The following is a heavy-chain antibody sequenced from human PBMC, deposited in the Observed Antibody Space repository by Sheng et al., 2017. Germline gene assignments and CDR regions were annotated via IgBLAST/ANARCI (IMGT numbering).Heavy chain of an antibody. CDR1: GFTFSSYA. CDR2: ISYDGSNK. D-gene: IGHD5-12*01. CDR3: ASRRDGYNSDAFDI. Sequence: QVQLVESGGGVVQPGRSLRLSCAASGFTFSSYAMHWVRQAPGKGLEWVAVISYDGSNKYYADSVKGRFTISRDNSKNTLYLQMNSLRAEDTAVYYCASRRDGYNSDAFDIWGQGTMVTVSS. V-gene: IGHV3-30-3*01. J-gene: IGHJ3*02.